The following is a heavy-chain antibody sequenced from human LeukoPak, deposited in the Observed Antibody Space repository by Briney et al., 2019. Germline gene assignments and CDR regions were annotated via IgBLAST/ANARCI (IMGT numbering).Heavy chain of an antibody. V-gene: IGHV3-23*01. CDR2: ISGSGGST. CDR1: GFTVSSNY. D-gene: IGHD6-13*01. CDR3: ASGYSSSWARDYYFDY. J-gene: IGHJ4*02. Sequence: PGGSLRLSCAASGFTVSSNYMSWVRQAPGKGLEWVSAISGSGGSTYYADSVKGRFTISRDNSKNTLYLQMNSLRAEDTAVYYCASGYSSSWARDYYFDYWGQGTLVTVSS.